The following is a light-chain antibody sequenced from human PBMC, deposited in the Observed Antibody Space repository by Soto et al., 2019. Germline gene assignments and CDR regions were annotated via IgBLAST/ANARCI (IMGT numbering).Light chain of an antibody. CDR1: QGISSN. Sequence: TQSPATLSVXPXXXXXPXXRASQGISSNLAWYQQKPGQAPRLLIYGASNRATGIPDRFSGSGSGTDFTLTISRLEPEDFAVYYCQQYGSSGTFGQGTKVDIK. CDR2: GAS. J-gene: IGKJ1*01. CDR3: QQYGSSGT. V-gene: IGKV3-20*01.